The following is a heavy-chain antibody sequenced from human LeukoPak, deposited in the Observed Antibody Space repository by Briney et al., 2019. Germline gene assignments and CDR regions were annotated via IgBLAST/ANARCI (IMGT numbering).Heavy chain of an antibody. J-gene: IGHJ4*02. D-gene: IGHD4-23*01. CDR3: ARSPGGNARTWLDY. CDR1: GYTFTDYA. Sequence: ASVKVSCKASGYTFTDYALHWVRQAPGQRLEWMGWTNGATGNTRFSQDFEGRLTITIDTSASTAYMELSSLRSEDTAVYYCARSPGGNARTWLDYWGQGTLVTVSS. CDR2: TNGATGNT. V-gene: IGHV1-3*02.